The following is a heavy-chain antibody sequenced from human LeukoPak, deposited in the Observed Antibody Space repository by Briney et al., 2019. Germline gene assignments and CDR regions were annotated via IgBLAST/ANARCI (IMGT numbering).Heavy chain of an antibody. CDR3: AKGVVAATNAAYYGMDV. CDR1: GFPFSNYW. D-gene: IGHD2-15*01. V-gene: IGHV3-7*01. CDR2: MKEDGGEI. Sequence: PGGSLRLSCAGSGFPFSNYWMAWVRQAPGKGLEWVANMKEDGGEINYVDSAKGRFTISRDNSKNTLYLQMNSLRPEDTAVYYCAKGVVAATNAAYYGMDVWGQGTTVTVSS. J-gene: IGHJ6*02.